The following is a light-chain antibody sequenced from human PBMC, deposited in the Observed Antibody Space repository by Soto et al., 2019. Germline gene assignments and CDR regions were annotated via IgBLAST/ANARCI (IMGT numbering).Light chain of an antibody. Sequence: DIVMTQSPDSLAVSLGERATINCKSSQSVLYSSNNKNYLAGYQQKPGQPPELLIYWASTRESGVPDRFSGSGSGTDFTLTISSLQAEDVAVYYCQQYYSTSWTFGHGTKVDIK. V-gene: IGKV4-1*01. CDR3: QQYYSTSWT. J-gene: IGKJ1*01. CDR1: QSVLYSSNNKNY. CDR2: WAS.